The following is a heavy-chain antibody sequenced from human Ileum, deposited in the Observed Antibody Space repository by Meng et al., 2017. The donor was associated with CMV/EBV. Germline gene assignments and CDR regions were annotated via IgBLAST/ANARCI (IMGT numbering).Heavy chain of an antibody. CDR3: ARENGYEWYFDF. D-gene: IGHD6-13*01. Sequence: QLRQLGPCLVKPLQTLSLLFAISGDIVSSIGAIWNWIRQSPSRGLEWLGKTYYRSKWYNDYAPSVKSRITVKPDTSKNQFSLQLNSVTPEDTAVYYCARENGYEWYFDFWGRGTLVTVSS. J-gene: IGHJ2*01. CDR1: GDIVSSIGAI. V-gene: IGHV6-1*01. CDR2: TYYRSKWYN.